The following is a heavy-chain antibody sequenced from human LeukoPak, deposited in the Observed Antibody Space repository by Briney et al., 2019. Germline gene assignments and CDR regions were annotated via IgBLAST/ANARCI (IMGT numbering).Heavy chain of an antibody. V-gene: IGHV3-74*01. CDR3: AREGTHTSRGSPCYYMDV. CDR2: IDTDGSAT. CDR1: GFTFSSYW. D-gene: IGHD3-10*01. J-gene: IGHJ6*03. Sequence: GGSLRLSCVASGFTFSSYWMLWVRQAPGKGLVGVARIDTDGSATTYADSVKGRFAISRDNAKNTLYLQMDSLIAEDTAVYYCAREGTHTSRGSPCYYMDVWGKGTTVTVSS.